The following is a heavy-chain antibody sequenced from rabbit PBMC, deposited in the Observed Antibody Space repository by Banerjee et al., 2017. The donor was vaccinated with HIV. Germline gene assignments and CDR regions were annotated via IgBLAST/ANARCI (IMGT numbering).Heavy chain of an antibody. CDR2: IYAGGSGYT. D-gene: IGHD4-2*01. Sequence: QQQLEESGGGLVKPGGTLKLSCKASGFSFSSIYYMCWVRQAPGKGLEWIACIYAGGSGYTYYASWAKGRFTISKTSSTTVTLQMTSLTAADTATYFCARGDVGVADYAHKLWGPGTLVTVS. J-gene: IGHJ4*01. CDR1: GFSFSSIYY. V-gene: IGHV1S45*01. CDR3: ARGDVGVADYAHKL.